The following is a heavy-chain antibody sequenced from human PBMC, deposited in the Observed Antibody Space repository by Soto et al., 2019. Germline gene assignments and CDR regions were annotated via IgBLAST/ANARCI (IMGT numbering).Heavy chain of an antibody. J-gene: IGHJ6*02. CDR3: TSRPRSVRCGNGFDP. D-gene: IGHD3-10*02. Sequence: ASVKVSCKASGYTFTSYAMHWVRQAPGQRLEWMGWINAGNGNTKYSQKFQGRVTITRDTSASTAYMEMSSLRSEDTAVYYNTSRPRSVRCGNGFDPWGQGTTVTVSS. V-gene: IGHV1-3*01. CDR2: INAGNGNT. CDR1: GYTFTSYA.